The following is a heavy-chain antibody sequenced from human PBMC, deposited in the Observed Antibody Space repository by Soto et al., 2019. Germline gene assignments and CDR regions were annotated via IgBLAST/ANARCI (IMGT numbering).Heavy chain of an antibody. CDR3: AHIGPVLFDY. V-gene: IGHV2-5*02. CDR1: GFSLSTSGVG. J-gene: IGHJ4*02. CDR2: IYWDDDK. Sequence: QITLKESGPTLVKPTQTLTLTCTFSGFSLSTSGVGVGWIRQPPGKALEWLALIYWDDDKRYSPSLNSRLTITKDTSKNQVVLTMTNMGPVDTATYFCAHIGPVLFDYWGQGTLVTVSS.